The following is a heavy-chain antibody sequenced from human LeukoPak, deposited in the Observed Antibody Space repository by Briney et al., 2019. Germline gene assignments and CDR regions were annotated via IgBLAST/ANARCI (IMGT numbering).Heavy chain of an antibody. D-gene: IGHD4-17*01. CDR2: INHSGST. CDR1: GGSFSGYY. Sequence: SETLSLTCAVSGGSFSGYYWSWGRHPPREGRGWVGDINHSGSTNYNPSLKTRVTISVKTSKNQFSLKLSSVTAADTAVYSWASGKRLRTTRQTWYFDVWGRGTLVTVSS. CDR3: ASGKRLRTTRQTWYFDV. V-gene: IGHV4-34*01. J-gene: IGHJ2*01.